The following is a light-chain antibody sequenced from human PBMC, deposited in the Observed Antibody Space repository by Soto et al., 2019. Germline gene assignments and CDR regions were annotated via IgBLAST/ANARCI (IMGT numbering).Light chain of an antibody. Sequence: EMVLTQSPGTLSLSPGERATLSCRASQSVSSSYLAWYQQKPGQAPRLLIYGASSRATGIPDRFSGSGSGTDFTLTIRRLEPEDFAVYYCQQYGSSPRITFGQGTRLEI. CDR3: QQYGSSPRIT. V-gene: IGKV3-20*01. CDR1: QSVSSSY. CDR2: GAS. J-gene: IGKJ5*01.